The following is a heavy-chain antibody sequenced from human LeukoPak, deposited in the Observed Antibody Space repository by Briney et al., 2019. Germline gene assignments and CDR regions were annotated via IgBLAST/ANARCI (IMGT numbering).Heavy chain of an antibody. V-gene: IGHV1-18*01. CDR1: GYTFTSYG. CDR3: ARGKGASPDY. CDR2: ISAYNGDT. D-gene: IGHD1-26*01. J-gene: IGHJ4*02. Sequence: ASVKVSFKASGYTFTSYGINWVRQARGQGLEWMGWISAYNGDTRYAQKFQGRVTLTTDTSTSTAYMELRSLSSDDTAVYYCARGKGASPDYWGQGTLVTVSS.